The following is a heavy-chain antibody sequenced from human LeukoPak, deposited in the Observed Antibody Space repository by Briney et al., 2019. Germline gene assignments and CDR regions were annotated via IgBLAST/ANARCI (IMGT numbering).Heavy chain of an antibody. J-gene: IGHJ6*01. CDR3: ARAAMINFGMDV. CDR2: LSYDESDT. CDR1: GFRFATYA. Sequence: GRSLRLSCAASGFRFATYATHWVRQAPGKGLEWVSTLSYDESDTYYTDAVKGRFTISRDISRSTLYLQMNSLRPADSAVYFCARAAMINFGMDVWGQGTTVTVSS. D-gene: IGHD3-22*01. V-gene: IGHV3-30*04.